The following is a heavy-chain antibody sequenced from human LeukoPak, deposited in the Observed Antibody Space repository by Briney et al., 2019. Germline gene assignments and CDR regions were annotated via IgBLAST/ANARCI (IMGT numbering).Heavy chain of an antibody. CDR2: IYYSGST. CDR1: GGSTSNYY. Sequence: TSETLSLTCTVSGGSTSNYYWSWIRQPPGKGLEWIGYIYYSGSTNYNPSLKSRVTISVDTSKNQFSLKLSSVTAADTAVYYCARDSTRVGASFDYWGQGTLVTVSS. CDR3: ARDSTRVGASFDY. D-gene: IGHD1-26*01. V-gene: IGHV4-59*01. J-gene: IGHJ4*02.